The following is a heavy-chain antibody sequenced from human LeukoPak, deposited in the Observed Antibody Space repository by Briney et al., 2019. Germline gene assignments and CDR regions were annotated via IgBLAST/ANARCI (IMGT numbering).Heavy chain of an antibody. Sequence: SVKVSCKASGGTFSSYAISWVRQAPGQGLEWMGGIIPIFGTANYAQKFQGRVTITADESTSTAYMELSSLRSEDTAVYYCARGRGWFDLLVHRDYYYGMDVWGQGTTVTVSS. CDR2: IIPIFGTA. D-gene: IGHD3-10*01. V-gene: IGHV1-69*13. CDR3: ARGRGWFDLLVHRDYYYGMDV. J-gene: IGHJ6*02. CDR1: GGTFSSYA.